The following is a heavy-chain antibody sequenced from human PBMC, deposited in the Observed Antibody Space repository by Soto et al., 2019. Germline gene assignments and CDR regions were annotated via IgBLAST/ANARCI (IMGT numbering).Heavy chain of an antibody. CDR3: ARDRSGSHEIDDSLDI. Sequence: QVQLVESGGGVVQPGRSLRLSCAASIFSFSTYAIHWVRQAPGKGLEWVAGISYDGGNEYYADSVKGRFTISRDNSKSTLYLKMNSLGPDDTAVYYCARDRSGSHEIDDSLDIWGRGTMVTVSS. V-gene: IGHV3-30-3*01. D-gene: IGHD1-26*01. CDR2: ISYDGGNE. CDR1: IFSFSTYA. J-gene: IGHJ3*02.